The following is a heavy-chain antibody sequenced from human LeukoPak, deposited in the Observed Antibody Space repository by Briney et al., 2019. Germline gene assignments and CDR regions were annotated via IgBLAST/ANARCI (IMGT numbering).Heavy chain of an antibody. Sequence: PGGSLRLSCAASGFIFDNYAMSWARQAPRKGLEWVSGISGSGGSTYYADSVKGRFTISRDNSKNTLYLQMNSLRAEDTAVYYCAKTAGRPYYFDYWGQGTLVTVSS. CDR1: GFIFDNYA. CDR3: AKTAGRPYYFDY. V-gene: IGHV3-23*01. D-gene: IGHD1-14*01. CDR2: ISGSGGST. J-gene: IGHJ4*02.